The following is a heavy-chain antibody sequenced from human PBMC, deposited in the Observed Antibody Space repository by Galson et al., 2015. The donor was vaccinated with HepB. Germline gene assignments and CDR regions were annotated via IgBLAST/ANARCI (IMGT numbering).Heavy chain of an antibody. D-gene: IGHD3-3*01. CDR2: FDREDGKS. V-gene: IGHV1-24*01. J-gene: IGHJ3*01. CDR1: GHTLTELS. CDR3: ATGAEWLVEIAGFDV. Sequence: SVKVSCKVSGHTLTELSIHWVRQAPGRGLEWMGGFDREDGKSIYTQKLQGRVKMTEDTSTDTAFMELSDLASDDTAVYYCATGAEWLVEIAGFDVWGQGTMVNVFS.